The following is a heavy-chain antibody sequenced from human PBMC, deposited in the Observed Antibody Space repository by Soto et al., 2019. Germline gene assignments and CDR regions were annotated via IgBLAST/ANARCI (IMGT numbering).Heavy chain of an antibody. Sequence: ASVKVSCKVSGYTLTGLSMHWVRQAPGKGLEWMGGFDPETGETIYAQRFQGRVTVTEDTSTDTVYMELSSLRSEDTAVYYCARRIWFGENPFDYWGQGTLVTVSS. D-gene: IGHD3-10*01. CDR1: GYTLTGLS. V-gene: IGHV1-24*01. CDR2: FDPETGET. J-gene: IGHJ4*02. CDR3: ARRIWFGENPFDY.